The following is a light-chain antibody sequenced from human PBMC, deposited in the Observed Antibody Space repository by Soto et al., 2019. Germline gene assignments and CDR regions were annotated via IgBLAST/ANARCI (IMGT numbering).Light chain of an antibody. J-gene: IGKJ2*02. CDR1: QSVATY. CDR2: DAS. CDR3: QHRTDWPPICT. Sequence: EIVLTQSPLTLALSPGERATLSCRASQSVATYLAWYQQRPGQAPRLLIYDASHRATGIPARFSGSGSGTDFTITISSLEPEDFAVSYCQHRTDWPPICTFGPGTKVEIK. V-gene: IGKV3-11*01.